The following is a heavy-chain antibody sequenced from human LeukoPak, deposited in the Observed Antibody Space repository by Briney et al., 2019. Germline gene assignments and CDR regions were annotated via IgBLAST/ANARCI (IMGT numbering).Heavy chain of an antibody. CDR3: ARTYYDLSSPLDY. CDR2: IIPIFGTA. J-gene: IGHJ4*02. CDR1: GYTFTDYY. D-gene: IGHD3-3*01. V-gene: IGHV1-69*06. Sequence: GASVKVSCKASGYTFTDYYIHWVRQAPGQGLEWMGGIIPIFGTANYAQKFQGRVTITADKSTSTAYMELSSLRSEDTAVYYCARTYYDLSSPLDYWGQGTLVTVSS.